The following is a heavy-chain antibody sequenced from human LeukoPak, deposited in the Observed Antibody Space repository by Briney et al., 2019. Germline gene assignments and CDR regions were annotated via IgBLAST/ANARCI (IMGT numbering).Heavy chain of an antibody. CDR1: GGSISSYY. J-gene: IGHJ5*01. D-gene: IGHD3-9*01. V-gene: IGHV4-59*08. Sequence: PLETLSLTCTVSGGSISSYYWTWIRQPPGKALEWIGYIYYSGSTNYNPSLKSRATISVDRSKTQFFLKLRSVAAADTAVYYCARLSNYDILTGNSWFDSWGQGTLVTVSS. CDR2: IYYSGST. CDR3: ARLSNYDILTGNSWFDS.